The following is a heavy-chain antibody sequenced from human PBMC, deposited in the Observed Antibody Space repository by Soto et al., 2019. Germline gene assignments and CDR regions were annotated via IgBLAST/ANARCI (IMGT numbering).Heavy chain of an antibody. Sequence: PSETLSLTCAVYGGSFSGYYWSWIRQPPGKGLEWIGEINHSGSTNYNPSLKSRVTISVDTSKNQFSLKLSSGTAADTAVYYCARGLPWLDFWSGYSALQRRPYFDYWGQGTLVTVSS. V-gene: IGHV4-34*01. CDR1: GGSFSGYY. CDR3: ARGLPWLDFWSGYSALQRRPYFDY. CDR2: INHSGST. J-gene: IGHJ4*02. D-gene: IGHD3-3*01.